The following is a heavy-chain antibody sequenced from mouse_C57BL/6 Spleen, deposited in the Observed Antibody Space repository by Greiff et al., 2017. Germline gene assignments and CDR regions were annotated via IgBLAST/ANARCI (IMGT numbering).Heavy chain of an antibody. J-gene: IGHJ4*01. D-gene: IGHD1-1*01. CDR3: ARVHYYGSSYYAMDY. CDR2: IHPNSGST. CDR1: GYTFTSYW. V-gene: IGHV1-64*01. Sequence: VQLQQPGAELVKPGASVKLSCKASGYTFTSYWMHWVKQRPGQGLEWIGMIHPNSGSTNYNEKFKSKATLTVDKSSSTAYMQLSSLTSEDSAVYYCARVHYYGSSYYAMDYWGQGTSVTVSS.